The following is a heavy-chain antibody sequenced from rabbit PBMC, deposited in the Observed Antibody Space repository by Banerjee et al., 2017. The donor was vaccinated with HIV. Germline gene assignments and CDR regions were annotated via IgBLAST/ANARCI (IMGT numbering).Heavy chain of an antibody. Sequence: QEQLEESGGGLVKPGGTLTLTCKASGIDFSSYWMSWVRQAPGKGLEWIGNIYVGKVNTDYASWVNGRFTISSDNAQNTVVLQMNSLTAADTATYFCARSTSGYDIGDLWGPGTLVTVS. J-gene: IGHJ4*01. CDR2: IYVGKVNT. CDR1: GIDFSSYW. CDR3: ARSTSGYDIGDL. V-gene: IGHV1S43*01. D-gene: IGHD1-1*01.